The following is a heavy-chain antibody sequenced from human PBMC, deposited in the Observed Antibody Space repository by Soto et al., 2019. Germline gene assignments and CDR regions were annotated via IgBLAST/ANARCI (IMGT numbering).Heavy chain of an antibody. CDR1: GYTFTSYD. Sequence: QVQLVQTGAEVKKPGASVKVSCKASGYTFTSYDINWVRQATGKGLEWMGWMNPNSGNTGYAQQIQGRGTMTRNTSISTAYMEPSSLASEDTAVYCCARERSAAGTGWFDPWCQGTRVTFSS. J-gene: IGHJ5*02. V-gene: IGHV1-8*01. CDR2: MNPNSGNT. CDR3: ARERSAAGTGWFDP. D-gene: IGHD6-13*01.